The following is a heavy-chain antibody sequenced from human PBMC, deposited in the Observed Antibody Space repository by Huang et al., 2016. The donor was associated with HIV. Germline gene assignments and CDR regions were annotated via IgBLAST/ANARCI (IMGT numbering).Heavy chain of an antibody. V-gene: IGHV5-51*03. J-gene: IGHJ3*01. Sequence: EVQLVQSGAEVKKPGESLKISCTGSGYSFSIYWIAWVRQMPGKGLEWMGINYPSESKSTYSPSFEGHVSSSVDKSINTVYLHWSSLKASDTAIYYCAKGRRAFDVWGQGTWVTVSS. CDR1: GYSFSIYW. CDR3: AKGRRAFDV. CDR2: NYPSESKS.